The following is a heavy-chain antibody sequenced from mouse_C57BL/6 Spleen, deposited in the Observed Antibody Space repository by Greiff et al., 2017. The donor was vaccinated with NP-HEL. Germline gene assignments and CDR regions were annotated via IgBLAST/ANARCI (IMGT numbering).Heavy chain of an antibody. CDR3: TTFTTVVKGDYFDY. CDR2: IDPENGDT. D-gene: IGHD1-1*01. J-gene: IGHJ2*01. Sequence: VQLQQSGAELVRPGASVKLSCTASGFNIKDDYMHWVKQRPEQGLEWIGWIDPENGDTEYASKFQGKATITADPSSNTAYLQLSSLTSEDTSVYYCTTFTTVVKGDYFDYWGQGTTLTVSS. V-gene: IGHV14-4*01. CDR1: GFNIKDDY.